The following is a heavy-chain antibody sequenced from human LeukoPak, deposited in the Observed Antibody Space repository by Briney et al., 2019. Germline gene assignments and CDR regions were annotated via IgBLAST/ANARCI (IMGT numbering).Heavy chain of an antibody. CDR3: ARARWDSSGQHNAFDI. V-gene: IGHV3-33*01. CDR1: GFTFSSYG. J-gene: IGHJ3*02. Sequence: GGSLRLSCAASGFTFSSYGMHWVRQAPGKGLEWVAVIWYDGSNKYYADSVKGRFTISRDNSKNTLYLQMNSLRAEDTAVYYCARARWDSSGQHNAFDIWGQGTMVTVSS. D-gene: IGHD3-22*01. CDR2: IWYDGSNK.